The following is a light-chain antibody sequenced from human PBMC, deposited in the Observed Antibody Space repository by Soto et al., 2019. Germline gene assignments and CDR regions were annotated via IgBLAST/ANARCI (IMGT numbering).Light chain of an antibody. CDR3: SSYTRSSSLV. J-gene: IGLJ1*01. CDR2: EVS. V-gene: IGLV2-14*01. Sequence: QSVLTQPASVSGSPGQSITISCTGTSSDVGGYNYVSWYQQHPGKAPKLMIYEVSNRPSGVSNRFSGSKSGNTASLTISGFQAEDEADYYCSSYTRSSSLVFGTGTKVTVL. CDR1: SSDVGGYNY.